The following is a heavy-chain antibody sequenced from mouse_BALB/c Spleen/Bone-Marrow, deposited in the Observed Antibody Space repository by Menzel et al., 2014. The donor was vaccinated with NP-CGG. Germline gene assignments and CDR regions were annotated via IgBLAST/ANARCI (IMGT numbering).Heavy chain of an antibody. CDR3: ARDSPYAMDY. CDR1: GFNIKDTY. Sequence: EVQLQQSGAELVKPGASVKLSCTASGFNIKDTYMHWAKQRPEQGLEWIGRIDPANGNTKYDPKFQGKATITADTSSNTAYLQLSSLTSEDTAVYYCARDSPYAMDYWGQGTSVTVSS. CDR2: IDPANGNT. J-gene: IGHJ4*01. V-gene: IGHV14-3*02.